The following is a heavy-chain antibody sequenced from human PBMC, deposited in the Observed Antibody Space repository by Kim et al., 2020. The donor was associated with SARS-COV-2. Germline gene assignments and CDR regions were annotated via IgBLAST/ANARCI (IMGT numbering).Heavy chain of an antibody. CDR1: GGTFSSYA. J-gene: IGHJ4*02. CDR3: ARDLRAHTVTTERYFDY. D-gene: IGHD4-17*01. CDR2: IIPIFGTA. V-gene: IGHV1-69*13. Sequence: SVKVSCKASGGTFSSYAISWVRQAPGQGLEWMGGIIPIFGTANYAQKFQGRVTITADESTSTAYMELSSLRSEDTAVYYCARDLRAHTVTTERYFDYWGQGTLVTVSS.